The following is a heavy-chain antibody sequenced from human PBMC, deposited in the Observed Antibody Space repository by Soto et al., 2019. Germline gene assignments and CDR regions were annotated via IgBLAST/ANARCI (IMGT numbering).Heavy chain of an antibody. CDR1: GFTFSDSY. CDR2: TSGSGDTI. D-gene: IGHD3-10*01. V-gene: IGHV3-11*01. CDR3: ASDPYYYASEY. Sequence: SLRLSCAASGFTFSDSYMTWIRQAPGKGLEWISYTSGSGDTIYYADSVKGRFTVSRDNAKNSLYLQMNSLRAEDTAVYYCASDPYYYASEYWGQGTLVTVSS. J-gene: IGHJ4*02.